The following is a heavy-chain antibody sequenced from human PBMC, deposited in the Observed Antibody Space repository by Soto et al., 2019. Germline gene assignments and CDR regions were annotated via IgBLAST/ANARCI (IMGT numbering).Heavy chain of an antibody. CDR3: ATIPRMP. CDR1: GFTFSDYY. V-gene: IGHV3-11*06. CDR2: ISGSSDNT. Sequence: QVQLVESGGGLVKPGGSLRLSCAASGFTFSDYYMSWIRQAPGKGLEWLSYISGSSDNTNYADSVKGRFTISRDNAKKSLYLKMNRLRAEDTAVYYCATIPRMPWGQGTLVTVSS. J-gene: IGHJ5*02. D-gene: IGHD2-15*01.